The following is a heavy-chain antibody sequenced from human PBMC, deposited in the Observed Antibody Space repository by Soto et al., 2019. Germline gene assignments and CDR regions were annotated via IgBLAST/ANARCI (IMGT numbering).Heavy chain of an antibody. V-gene: IGHV4-59*01. CDR3: ARVPVPDDYYYYGIDV. CDR1: GDSISNYY. J-gene: IGHJ6*02. CDR2: IFYTGTT. Sequence: QVQLQESGPGLVKPSETLSLTCTVSGDSISNYYWSWIRRPPGKGLEWIGYIFYTGTTHYNPSLKSRVTMSVDMSTSRFSLKLTSVIAADTAVYYCARVPVPDDYYYYGIDVWGQGTTVTVSS. D-gene: IGHD4-17*01.